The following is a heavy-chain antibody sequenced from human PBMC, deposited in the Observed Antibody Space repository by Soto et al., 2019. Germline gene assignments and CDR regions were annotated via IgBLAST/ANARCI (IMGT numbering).Heavy chain of an antibody. CDR2: ISSSSSTI. D-gene: IGHD2-2*01. CDR3: ARVVGCSSTSCYPGWLDP. Sequence: EVQLVESGGGLVQPGGSLRLSCAASGFTFSSYSMNWVRQAPGKGLEWVSYISSSSSTIYYADSVKGRFTISRDNAKNSLYLQMNSLRADDTAVYYCARVVGCSSTSCYPGWLDPWGQGTLVTVSS. V-gene: IGHV3-48*01. CDR1: GFTFSSYS. J-gene: IGHJ5*02.